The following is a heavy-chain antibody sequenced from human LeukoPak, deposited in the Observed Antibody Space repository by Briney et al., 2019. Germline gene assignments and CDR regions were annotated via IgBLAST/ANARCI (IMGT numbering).Heavy chain of an antibody. CDR1: GYTFTSYY. V-gene: IGHV1-46*01. CDR2: INPSGGST. Sequence: GASVKVSCKASGYTFTSYYMHWVRQAPGQGLEWMGIINPSGGSTSYAQKFQGRVTMTRNTSISTAYMELSSLRSEDTAVYYCARDSSLAYYDFWSGYYPYYGMDVWGQGTTVTVSS. CDR3: ARDSSLAYYDFWSGYYPYYGMDV. D-gene: IGHD3-3*01. J-gene: IGHJ6*02.